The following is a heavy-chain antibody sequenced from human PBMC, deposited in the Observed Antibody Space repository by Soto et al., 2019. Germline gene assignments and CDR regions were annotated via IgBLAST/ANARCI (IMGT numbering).Heavy chain of an antibody. CDR1: GFTFSSYA. Sequence: EVQLLESGGGLVQPGGSLRLSCAASGFTFSSYAMSWVRQAPGKGLEWVSAISGSGGSTYYADSVKGRFTISRDNSKNTLHLQKNRLRAEDTAVYYCAKGRGYCSSTSCYVGSDYWGQGTLVTVSS. CDR2: ISGSGGST. J-gene: IGHJ4*02. CDR3: AKGRGYCSSTSCYVGSDY. D-gene: IGHD2-2*01. V-gene: IGHV3-23*01.